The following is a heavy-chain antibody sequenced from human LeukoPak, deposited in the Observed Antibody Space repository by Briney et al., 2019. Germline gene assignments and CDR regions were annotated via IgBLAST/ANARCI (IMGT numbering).Heavy chain of an antibody. J-gene: IGHJ3*02. CDR1: GFTFSSYA. Sequence: GGSLRLSCAASGFTFSSYAMHWVRQAPGQGLDYVSAISSNGGSTYYANSVKGRFTISRDDSKNTLYLQMGSLRAEDMAVYYCAREHSGGAFDIWGQGTMVTVSS. CDR2: ISSNGGST. CDR3: AREHSGGAFDI. V-gene: IGHV3-64*01. D-gene: IGHD1-26*01.